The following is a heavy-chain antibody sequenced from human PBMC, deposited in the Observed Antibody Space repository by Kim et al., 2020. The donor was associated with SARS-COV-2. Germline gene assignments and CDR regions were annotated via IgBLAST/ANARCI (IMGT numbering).Heavy chain of an antibody. D-gene: IGHD2-2*01. CDR2: INHSGST. CDR3: ARAWYCSSTSCFGPPVGGMDV. V-gene: IGHV4-34*01. J-gene: IGHJ6*02. Sequence: SETLSLTCAVYGGSFSGYYWSWIRQPPGKGLEWIGEINHSGSTNYNPSLKSRVTISVDTSKNQFSLKLSSVTAADTAVYYCARAWYCSSTSCFGPPVGGMDVWGQGTTVTVSS. CDR1: GGSFSGYY.